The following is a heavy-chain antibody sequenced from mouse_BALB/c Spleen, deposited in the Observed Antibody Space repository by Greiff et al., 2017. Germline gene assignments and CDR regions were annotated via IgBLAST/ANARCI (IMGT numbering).Heavy chain of an antibody. J-gene: IGHJ2*01. D-gene: IGHD2-4*01. V-gene: IGHV5-6-3*01. Sequence: EVMLVESGGGLVQPGGSLKLSCAASGFTFSSYGMSWVRQTPDKRLELVATINSNGGSTYYPASVKGRFTISRDNAKNTLYLQMSSLTSEDTAMYYCALYDCDERYFDYWGQGTTLTVSS. CDR2: INSNGGST. CDR1: GFTFSSYG. CDR3: ALYDCDERYFDY.